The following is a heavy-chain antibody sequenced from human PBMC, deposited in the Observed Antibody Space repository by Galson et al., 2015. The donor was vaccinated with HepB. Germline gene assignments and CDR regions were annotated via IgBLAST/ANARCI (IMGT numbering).Heavy chain of an antibody. Sequence: SLRLSCAASGFTFSSYWMSWVRQAPGKGLEWVANIKQDGSEKYYVDSVKGRFTISRDNAKSSLYLQMNSLRAEDTAVYYCARLGGPDALDIWGQGTMVTVSS. J-gene: IGHJ3*02. D-gene: IGHD6-25*01. CDR2: IKQDGSEK. CDR1: GFTFSSYW. CDR3: ARLGGPDALDI. V-gene: IGHV3-7*03.